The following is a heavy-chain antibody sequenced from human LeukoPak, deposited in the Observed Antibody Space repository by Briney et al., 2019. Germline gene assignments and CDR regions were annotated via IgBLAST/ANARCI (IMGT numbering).Heavy chain of an antibody. CDR1: GYTVTSYW. Sequence: GESLKISCKGSGYTVTSYWIAWVRQMPGKGLEWMGTIYPYDSTTRYSPSFQGQVTISGDKSSSTSYVQWRSLKASDTAMYYCATGEYSSSTMDVWGKGTTVTVPS. CDR3: ATGEYSSSTMDV. CDR2: IYPYDSTT. J-gene: IGHJ6*03. D-gene: IGHD6-6*01. V-gene: IGHV5-51*01.